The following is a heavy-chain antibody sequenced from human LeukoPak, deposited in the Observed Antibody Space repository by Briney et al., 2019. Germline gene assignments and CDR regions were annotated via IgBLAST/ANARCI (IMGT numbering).Heavy chain of an antibody. CDR1: GGSISSGSYY. Sequence: SQTLSLTCTVSGGSISSGSYYWSWIRQPAGKGLEWIGRIYTSGSTNYNPSLKSRVTISVDTSKNQFSLKLSSVTAADTAVYYCARDSSAVARDSYYYYYMDVWGKGTTVTISS. D-gene: IGHD6-19*01. V-gene: IGHV4-61*02. CDR2: IYTSGST. J-gene: IGHJ6*03. CDR3: ARDSSAVARDSYYYYYMDV.